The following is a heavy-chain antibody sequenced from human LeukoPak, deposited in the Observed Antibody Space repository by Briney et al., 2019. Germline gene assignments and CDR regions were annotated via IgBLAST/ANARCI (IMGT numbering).Heavy chain of an antibody. V-gene: IGHV3-23*01. J-gene: IGHJ4*02. CDR2: ISNNGGYT. D-gene: IGHD3-22*01. CDR3: ARDFRGDYDSSGYDY. Sequence: GGSLRLSCAASGFTFSSSAMSWVRQAPGKGLEWVSAISNNGGYTYYADSVQGRFTISRDNSKRTLCLQMNSLRAEDTAVYYCARDFRGDYDSSGYDYWGQGTLVTVSS. CDR1: GFTFSSSA.